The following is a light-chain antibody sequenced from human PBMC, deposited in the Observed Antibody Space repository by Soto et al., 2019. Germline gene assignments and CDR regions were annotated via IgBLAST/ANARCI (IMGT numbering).Light chain of an antibody. V-gene: IGLV2-14*01. CDR3: SSYTSSSNRV. Sequence: QSALTQPASVSGSPGQSITISCTGTSSDVGGYNYVSWYQQHPGKAPKLMIYEVSNRPSGVSNRFSGSKSGNTASLTISGLQAEDEADDYCSSYTSSSNRVFGGGTKVTVL. CDR2: EVS. CDR1: SSDVGGYNY. J-gene: IGLJ3*02.